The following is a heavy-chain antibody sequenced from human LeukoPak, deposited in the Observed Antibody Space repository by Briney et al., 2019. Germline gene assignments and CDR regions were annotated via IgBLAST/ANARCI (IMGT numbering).Heavy chain of an antibody. V-gene: IGHV3-21*01. J-gene: IGHJ3*02. CDR1: EFTFSVYT. D-gene: IGHD5-12*01. CDR3: ARVKEASAFDI. Sequence: TGGSLRLSCAASEFTFSVYTINWVRQAPGKGLEWVSSISSSSNYIYYADSVKGRFTISRDNAKNSLYLQMNSLRAEDTAVYYCARVKEASAFDIWGQGTTVTVSS. CDR2: ISSSSNYI.